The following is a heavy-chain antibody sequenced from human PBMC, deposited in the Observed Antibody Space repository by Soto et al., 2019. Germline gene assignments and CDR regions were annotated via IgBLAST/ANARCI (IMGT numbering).Heavy chain of an antibody. J-gene: IGHJ6*02. D-gene: IGHD3-22*01. V-gene: IGHV5-51*01. Sequence: GESLKISCKGSGYSFTSYWIGWVRQMPGKGLEWMGIIYPGDSDTRYSPSFQGQVTISADKSISTAYLQWSSLKASDTAMYYCARHNSQAPYYYDSSGSPDYYYGMDVWGQGTTVTVSS. CDR1: GYSFTSYW. CDR3: ARHNSQAPYYYDSSGSPDYYYGMDV. CDR2: IYPGDSDT.